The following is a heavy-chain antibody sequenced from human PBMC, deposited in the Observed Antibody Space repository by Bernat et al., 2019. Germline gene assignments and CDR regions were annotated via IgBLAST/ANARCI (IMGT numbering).Heavy chain of an antibody. Sequence: QVQLVQSGAEVKKPGASVKVSYKASGYTFTSYVIHWVRQAPGQSLEWMGWINAGNGNTKYSQKFQGRVSISRDTSASTAYIDLSSLRSEDTAVYYCARERAYGDTAFDYWGQGTLVTVSS. CDR2: INAGNGNT. J-gene: IGHJ4*02. V-gene: IGHV1-3*01. CDR1: GYTFTSYV. D-gene: IGHD4-17*01. CDR3: ARERAYGDTAFDY.